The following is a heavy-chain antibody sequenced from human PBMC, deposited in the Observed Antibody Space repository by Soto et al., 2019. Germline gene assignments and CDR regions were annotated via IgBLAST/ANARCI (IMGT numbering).Heavy chain of an antibody. J-gene: IGHJ1*01. CDR3: AVGYCSSTTCSREYFQH. V-gene: IGHV4-39*01. CDR2: IHYSGST. Sequence: SETLSLTCTVSGDSIGTTHSYWAWIRQSPGKGLEWIGNIHYSGSTYYMPSLRSRVTLSVDTSKNQFSLRLRSVTAADTAVYYCAVGYCSSTTCSREYFQHWGQGTLVTVSS. CDR1: GDSIGTTHSY. D-gene: IGHD2-2*01.